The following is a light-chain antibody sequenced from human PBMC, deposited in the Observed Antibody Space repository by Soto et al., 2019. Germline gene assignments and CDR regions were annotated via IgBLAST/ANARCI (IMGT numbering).Light chain of an antibody. J-gene: IGKJ2*01. CDR3: LQYNDWPVYT. Sequence: ETVMTQSPATLSVSPGEGATLSCRASRSISSSLAWYQQKPGRAPKLLIYAASTRVTGISARFSGSGSGTEFSLTISSLQSEDFGIYYCLQYNDWPVYTFGQGTNVEVK. CDR1: RSISSS. V-gene: IGKV3-15*01. CDR2: AAS.